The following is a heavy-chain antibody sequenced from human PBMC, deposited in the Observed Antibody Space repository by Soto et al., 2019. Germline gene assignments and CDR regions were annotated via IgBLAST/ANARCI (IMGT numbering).Heavy chain of an antibody. V-gene: IGHV3-48*03. J-gene: IGHJ4*02. CDR3: ARGGIH. D-gene: IGHD3-16*01. CDR1: GYTFNSHE. CDR2: ISGSGTT. Sequence: GGSLRLSCVASGYTFNSHEMNWVRQAPGKGLELISSISGSGTTNYAESVNGRFTISRDNAHKSLFLEMKDLRVEDTAVYYCARGGIHWGQGTLVTVSS.